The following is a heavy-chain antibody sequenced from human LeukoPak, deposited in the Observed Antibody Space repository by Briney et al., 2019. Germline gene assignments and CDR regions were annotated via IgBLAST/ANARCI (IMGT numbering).Heavy chain of an antibody. Sequence: GRSLRLSCAASGFTFSSYTMHWVRQAPGTGLQWVAVISYDGNEKFYADSVRGRFTISRDSSKNTLYLEVNSLRPEDAATYYCARKGGTIITRRPFDYWGQGTLVTVSS. J-gene: IGHJ4*02. CDR1: GFTFSSYT. V-gene: IGHV3-30*04. D-gene: IGHD5-24*01. CDR2: ISYDGNEK. CDR3: ARKGGTIITRRPFDY.